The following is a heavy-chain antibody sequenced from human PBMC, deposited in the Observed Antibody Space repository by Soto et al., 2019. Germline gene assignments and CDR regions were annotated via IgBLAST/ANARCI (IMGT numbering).Heavy chain of an antibody. CDR2: INPNNGNT. V-gene: IGHV1-46*01. Sequence: ASVKVSCKASGYTFTSYYMHWVRQAPGQGLEWMGIINPNNGNTNYAQKFQGRVTMTTDTSTSTAYMELRSLRSDDTAVYYCARDNGVCYCLDYWGQGTLVTVSS. J-gene: IGHJ4*02. CDR3: ARDNGVCYCLDY. D-gene: IGHD2-8*01. CDR1: GYTFTSYY.